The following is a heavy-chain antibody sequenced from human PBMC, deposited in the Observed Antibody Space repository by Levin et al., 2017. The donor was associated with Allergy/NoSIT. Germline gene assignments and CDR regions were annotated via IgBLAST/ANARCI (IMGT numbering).Heavy chain of an antibody. Sequence: PSETLSLTCSVSGDSVSNDNYYWTWIRQPPGKGLEWIGYIYYSGVTNYNPSLKSRLTISVDRSKNQFSLKLTSVTTADTAVDYGAREGDRQGIAVGRNGYWGAGTLVTVSS. CDR2: IYYSGVT. CDR1: GDSVSNDNYY. D-gene: IGHD6-19*01. J-gene: IGHJ4*02. CDR3: AREGDRQGIAVGRNGY. V-gene: IGHV4-61*01.